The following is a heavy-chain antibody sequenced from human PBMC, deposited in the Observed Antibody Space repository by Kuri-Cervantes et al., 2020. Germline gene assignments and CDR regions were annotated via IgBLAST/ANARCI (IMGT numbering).Heavy chain of an antibody. J-gene: IGHJ5*02. Sequence: GSLRPSCTVSGGSISSYYWSWIRQPPGKGLEWIGYIHYRGNTNYNPSLKSRVTISVDTSKNQFSLKVTSVTAEDTARYHCARVGERGWFDPWGQGTLVTVSS. CDR3: ARVGERGWFDP. CDR1: GGSISSYY. D-gene: IGHD1-1*01. V-gene: IGHV4-59*01. CDR2: IHYRGNT.